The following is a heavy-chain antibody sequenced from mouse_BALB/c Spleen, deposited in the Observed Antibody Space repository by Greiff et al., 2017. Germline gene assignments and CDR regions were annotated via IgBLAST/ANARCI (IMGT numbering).Heavy chain of an antibody. V-gene: IGHV5-12-2*01. D-gene: IGHD3-1*01. CDR2: ISNGGGST. CDR3: ARQGSGPAWFAY. J-gene: IGHJ3*01. CDR1: GFTFSSYT. Sequence: DVMLVESGGGLLQPGGSLKLSCAASGFTFSSYTMSWVRQTPEKRLEWVAYISNGGGSTYYPDTVKGRFTISRDNAKNTLYLQMSSLKSEDTAMYYCARQGSGPAWFAYWGQGTLVTVSA.